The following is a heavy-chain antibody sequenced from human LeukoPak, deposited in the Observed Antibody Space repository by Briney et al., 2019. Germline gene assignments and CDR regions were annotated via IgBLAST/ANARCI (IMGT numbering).Heavy chain of an antibody. V-gene: IGHV1-18*01. D-gene: IGHD2-21*01. Sequence: ASVKVPCKASGYEMIRYGISWVRQAPGQGLEWMGWISTDTGKTSYAQKVQNRVTMTTDTSTGTGYLELRSLRSDDTAVYYCASPNYSGAFNVWGQGTVVSVSS. J-gene: IGHJ3*01. CDR2: ISTDTGKT. CDR1: GYEMIRYG. CDR3: ASPNYSGAFNV.